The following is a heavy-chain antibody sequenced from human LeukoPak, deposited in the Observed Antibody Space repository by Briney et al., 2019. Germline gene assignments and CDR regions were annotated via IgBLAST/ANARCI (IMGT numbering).Heavy chain of an antibody. CDR3: AREDWGSTGHSFGY. CDR1: GFTFSSYA. CDR2: IWSDASNR. D-gene: IGHD7-27*01. V-gene: IGHV3-33*08. J-gene: IGHJ4*02. Sequence: GGSLRLSCAASGFTFSSYAMNWVRQAPGKGLEWVAVIWSDASNRYYADSVKGRFTISRDISKNTLYLQMTSLRVEDTAVYYCAREDWGSTGHSFGYWGQGTLVTVSS.